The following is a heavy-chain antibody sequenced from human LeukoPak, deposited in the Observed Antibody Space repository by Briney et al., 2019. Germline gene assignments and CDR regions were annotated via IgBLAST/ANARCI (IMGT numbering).Heavy chain of an antibody. CDR3: AALRPRQQLVVDH. CDR2: ISSSGSTK. V-gene: IGHV3-48*03. Sequence: GGSLRLSCAASGFTFSSYEMNWVRQAPGKGLEWVSYISSSGSTKYYADSVKGRFTISRDNALNSLYLQMSSLRAEDTAVYYCAALRPRQQLVVDHWGQGTLVTVSS. CDR1: GFTFSSYE. D-gene: IGHD6-13*01. J-gene: IGHJ4*02.